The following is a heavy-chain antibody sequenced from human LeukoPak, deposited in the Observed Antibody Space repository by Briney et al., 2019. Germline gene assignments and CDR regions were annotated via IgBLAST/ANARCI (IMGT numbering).Heavy chain of an antibody. J-gene: IGHJ6*02. D-gene: IGHD6-13*01. CDR1: GYTFTSYG. CDR3: AREGIAAAGTQDLYYYYYGMDV. CDR2: ISAYNGNT. V-gene: IGHV1-18*01. Sequence: ASVKVSCKASGYTFTSYGISWVRQAPGQGLEWMGWISAYNGNTNYAQKLQGRVTMTTDTSTSTAYMELRSLGSDDTAVYYCAREGIAAAGTQDLYYYYYGMDVWGQGTTVTVSS.